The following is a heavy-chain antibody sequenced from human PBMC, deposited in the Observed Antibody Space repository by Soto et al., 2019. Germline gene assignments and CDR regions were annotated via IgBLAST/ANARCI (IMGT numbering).Heavy chain of an antibody. CDR3: ARDAVIVVVKYYYYYYGMDV. J-gene: IGHJ6*02. Sequence: QVQLVESGGGVVQPGRSLRLSCAASGFTFSSYAMHWVRQAPGKGLEWVAVISYDGSNKYYADSVKGRFTISRDNSKNTLYLQMNSLRAEDTAVYYCARDAVIVVVKYYYYYYGMDVWGQGTTVTVSS. CDR2: ISYDGSNK. CDR1: GFTFSSYA. V-gene: IGHV3-30-3*01. D-gene: IGHD3-22*01.